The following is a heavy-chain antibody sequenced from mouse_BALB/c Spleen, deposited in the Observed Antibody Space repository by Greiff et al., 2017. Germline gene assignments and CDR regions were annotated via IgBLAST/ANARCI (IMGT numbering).Heavy chain of an antibody. CDR1: GYTFTSYW. V-gene: IGHV1-69*02. CDR2: IDPSDSET. J-gene: IGHJ4*01. CDR3: ARGPYYYAMDY. Sequence: QVQLQQPGAELVKPGAPVKLSCKASGYTFTSYWMNWVKQRPGRGLEWIGRIDPSDSETHYNQKFKDKATLTVDKSSSTAYIQLSSLTSEDSAVYYCARGPYYYAMDYWGQGTSVTVSS.